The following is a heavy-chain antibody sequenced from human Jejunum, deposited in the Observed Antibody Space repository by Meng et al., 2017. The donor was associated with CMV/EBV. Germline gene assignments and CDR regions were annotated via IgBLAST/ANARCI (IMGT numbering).Heavy chain of an antibody. V-gene: IGHV4-59*01. D-gene: IGHD1-1*01. J-gene: IGHJ6*02. CDR1: GASISRYY. CDR2: IYYSGSP. CDR3: AKFSATGAYYYGMDV. Sequence: SGASISRYYWTWIRQTPGKGLEWIGCIYYSGSPNYNPSLESRITISVDTSKNQFSLRVYSVTAADTAAYYCAKFSATGAYYYGMDVWGQGTTVTVSS.